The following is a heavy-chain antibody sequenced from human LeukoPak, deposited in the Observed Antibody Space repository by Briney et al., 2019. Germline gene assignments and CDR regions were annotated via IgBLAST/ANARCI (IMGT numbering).Heavy chain of an antibody. CDR1: GGSISSYY. CDR2: IYYSGNS. J-gene: IGHJ4*02. D-gene: IGHD2-15*01. CDR3: ATRSTGVAATFDS. Sequence: SETLSLTCTVSGGSISSYYWSWIRQPPGKGLQWIGYIYYSGNSNYNPSLKSRVTISADTSKNEFSLKLSSVTAADTAIYYCATRSTGVAATFDSWGQGALVTVSS. V-gene: IGHV4-59*01.